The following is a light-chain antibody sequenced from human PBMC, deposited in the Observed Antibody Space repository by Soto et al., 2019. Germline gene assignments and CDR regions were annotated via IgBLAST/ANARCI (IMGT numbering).Light chain of an antibody. V-gene: IGLV2-18*02. J-gene: IGLJ1*01. CDR2: EVS. CDR3: SSYTSSSIYV. Sequence: QSALTQPPSVSGSPGQSVTISCTGTSSDVGSYNRVSWYQQPPGKAPKLMIYEVSNRPSGVPDRFSGSKSGNTASLTISGLQAEDEADYYCSSYTSSSIYVFGTGTKLTVL. CDR1: SSDVGSYNR.